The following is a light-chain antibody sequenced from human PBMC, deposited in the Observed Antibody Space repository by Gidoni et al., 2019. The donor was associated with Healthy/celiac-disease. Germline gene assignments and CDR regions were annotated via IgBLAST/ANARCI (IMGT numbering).Light chain of an antibody. CDR2: DAS. V-gene: IGKV1-33*01. J-gene: IGKJ4*01. CDR3: QQYDNLPLT. Sequence: DMQMTQSPSSLSASVGDRVTITCQAGQDISNYLNWYQQKPVKAPKLLIYDASNLETGVPSRFSGSGSGTDFTFTISSLQPEDIATYYCQQYDNLPLTFGGGTKVEIK. CDR1: QDISNY.